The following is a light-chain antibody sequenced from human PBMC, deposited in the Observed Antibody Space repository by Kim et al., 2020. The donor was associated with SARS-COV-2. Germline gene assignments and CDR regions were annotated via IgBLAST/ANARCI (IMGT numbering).Light chain of an antibody. J-gene: IGKJ2*01. CDR2: DAL. V-gene: IGKV3-11*01. CDR1: QSVSRS. Sequence: DIVLTQSPGTLSLSPGERATLSCRASQSVSRSLAWYHHKPGQSPRLLIWDALNRATGVPARFRASGSGTDFTLTISSLESDDFGVYYCQQYTDWPPATFGQGNKLEI. CDR3: QQYTDWPPAT.